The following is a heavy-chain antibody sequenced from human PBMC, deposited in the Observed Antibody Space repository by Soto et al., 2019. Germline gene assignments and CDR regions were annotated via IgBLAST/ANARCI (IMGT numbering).Heavy chain of an antibody. Sequence: QVQLVESGGGVVQPGRSLRLSCAASGFTFSSYAMHWVRQAPGKGLEWVAVISYDGSNKYYADSVKGRFTISRDNSKNPLYLQMNSLRAEDTAVYYCARDQVDIVVVPAAMGRIDYWGQGTLVTVSS. CDR1: GFTFSSYA. CDR3: ARDQVDIVVVPAAMGRIDY. CDR2: ISYDGSNK. V-gene: IGHV3-30-3*01. D-gene: IGHD2-2*03. J-gene: IGHJ4*02.